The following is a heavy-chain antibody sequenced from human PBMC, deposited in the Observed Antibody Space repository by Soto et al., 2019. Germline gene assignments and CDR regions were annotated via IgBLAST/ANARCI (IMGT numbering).Heavy chain of an antibody. J-gene: IGHJ4*02. CDR3: ARIWGLCPNGVCSYYFDY. CDR1: GYPFKDFY. Sequence: GASVKVSCKVSGYPFKDFYIHWVRQAPGQGLEWMGWINPSSGGTTYARKFQGRVTVTRDTSISTAYMELDRLTSDDTAVYYCARIWGLCPNGVCSYYFDYWGQGTLVTVSS. V-gene: IGHV1-2*02. D-gene: IGHD2-8*01. CDR2: INPSSGGT.